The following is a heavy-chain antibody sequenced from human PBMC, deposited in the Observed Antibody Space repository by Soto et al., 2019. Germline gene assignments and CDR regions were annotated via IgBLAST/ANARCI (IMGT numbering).Heavy chain of an antibody. CDR2: MNPNSGNT. Sequence: SLQVSCTSSGYTFTSYDINWVRQATGQGLEWMGWMNPNSGNTGYAQKFQGRVTMTRNTSISTAYMELSSLRSEDTAVYYCARVRQLWSQYDAFDIWGQGTMVTVAS. CDR1: GYTFTSYD. V-gene: IGHV1-8*01. J-gene: IGHJ3*02. D-gene: IGHD5-18*01. CDR3: ARVRQLWSQYDAFDI.